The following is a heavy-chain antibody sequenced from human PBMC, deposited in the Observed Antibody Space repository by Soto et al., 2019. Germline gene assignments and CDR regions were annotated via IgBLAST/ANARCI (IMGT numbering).Heavy chain of an antibody. CDR2: IYYSGST. V-gene: IGHV4-39*07. Sequence: SETLSLTCTVSGGSISSSSFHWGWIRQPPGKGLEWIGSIYYSGSTYYSPSLKSRVTISVDTSKNQFSLKLSSVTAADTAVYYCARERITMVRGVNVNWFDPWGQGTLVTVSS. D-gene: IGHD3-10*01. J-gene: IGHJ5*02. CDR1: GGSISSSSFH. CDR3: ARERITMVRGVNVNWFDP.